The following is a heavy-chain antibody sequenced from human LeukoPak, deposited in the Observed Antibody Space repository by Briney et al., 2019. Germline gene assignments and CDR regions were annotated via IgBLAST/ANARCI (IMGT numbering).Heavy chain of an antibody. V-gene: IGHV1-3*01. Sequence: ASVKVSCKASGYTFTSYAMHWVRQAPGQRLEWMGWINAGNGNTKYSQKFQGRVTITRDTSASTAYMELSSLRSEDTAVYYCAREGDGYNSSLYFDLWGRGTLVTVSS. CDR2: INAGNGNT. J-gene: IGHJ2*01. CDR1: GYTFTSYA. D-gene: IGHD5-24*01. CDR3: AREGDGYNSSLYFDL.